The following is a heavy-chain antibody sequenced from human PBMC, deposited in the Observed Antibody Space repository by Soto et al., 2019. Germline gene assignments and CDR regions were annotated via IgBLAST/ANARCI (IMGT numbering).Heavy chain of an antibody. Sequence: SETLSLTCTVSGGSISSYYWSWIRQPPGKGLEWIGYIYYSGSTNYNPSLKSRVTISVDTSKNQFSLKLSSVTAADTAVYYCATRGHIVATIYHYYYMDVWGKGTTVTVSS. CDR2: IYYSGST. D-gene: IGHD5-12*01. CDR3: ATRGHIVATIYHYYYMDV. J-gene: IGHJ6*03. V-gene: IGHV4-59*01. CDR1: GGSISSYY.